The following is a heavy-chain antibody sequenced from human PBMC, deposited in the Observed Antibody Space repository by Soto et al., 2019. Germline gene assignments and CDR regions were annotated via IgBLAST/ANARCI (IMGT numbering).Heavy chain of an antibody. D-gene: IGHD2-2*01. J-gene: IGHJ6*02. Sequence: QVQLVQSGAEVKKPGSSVEVSCKASGGTFSSYAISWVRQAPGQGLEWMGGIIPISGTANYEQKFQGRVTITADESTSTAYMELSSLRSEDTAVYYCARSQGSSTSLEIYYYYYYGMDGWGQGTTVTVSS. CDR1: GGTFSSYA. CDR2: IIPISGTA. V-gene: IGHV1-69*01. CDR3: ARSQGSSTSLEIYYYYYYGMDG.